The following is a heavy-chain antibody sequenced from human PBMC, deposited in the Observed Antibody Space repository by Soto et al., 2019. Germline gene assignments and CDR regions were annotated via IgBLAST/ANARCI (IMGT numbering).Heavy chain of an antibody. CDR1: GDSISNAEYH. CDR3: ARTSSSVVNS. Sequence: PSETLSLTCTVSGDSISNAEYHWSWIRQPPGKGLEWIGYIYYSGSTYYNPSLKSRLTISVDTSKNQFSLKLSSVTAADTAVYYCARTSSSVVNSWGQGTLVTVSS. D-gene: IGHD2-15*01. J-gene: IGHJ4*02. CDR2: IYYSGST. V-gene: IGHV4-30-4*01.